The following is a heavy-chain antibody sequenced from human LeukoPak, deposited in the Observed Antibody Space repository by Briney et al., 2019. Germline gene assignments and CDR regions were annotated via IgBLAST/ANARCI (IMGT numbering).Heavy chain of an antibody. CDR3: ARDPYSGNYGNYYYYYMDV. D-gene: IGHD1-26*01. CDR2: ITSTSSYI. CDR1: GFTFNKYT. V-gene: IGHV3-21*01. Sequence: GGSLRLSCAASGFTFNKYTMNWVRQAPGKGLEWVSSITSTSSYIYYADSVKGRFTISRDNAKNSLYLQMNSLRAEDTALYFCARDPYSGNYGNYYYYYMDVWGRGTTVTISS. J-gene: IGHJ6*03.